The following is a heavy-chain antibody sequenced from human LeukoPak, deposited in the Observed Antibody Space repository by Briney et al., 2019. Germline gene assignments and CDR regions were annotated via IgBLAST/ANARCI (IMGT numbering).Heavy chain of an antibody. V-gene: IGHV3-43D*03. Sequence: GGSLRLSCAASGFTFDDYAMHWVRQAPGKGLEWVSVITWDGSTSDYADSVKGRFTISRDNSKDSLYLQMNSLRAEDTAVYYCAKDTASSWWYFDLWGRGTLVTVSS. CDR1: GFTFDDYA. CDR3: AKDTASSWWYFDL. J-gene: IGHJ2*01. CDR2: ITWDGSTS. D-gene: IGHD5-18*01.